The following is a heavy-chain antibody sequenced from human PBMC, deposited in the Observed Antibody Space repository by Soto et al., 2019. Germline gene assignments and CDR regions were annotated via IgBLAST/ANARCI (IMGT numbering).Heavy chain of an antibody. Sequence: ASVKVSCKASGYTFTGYYMHWVRQAPGQGLEWMGWINPNSGGTNDAQKFQGRVTMTRDTSISTAYMELSRLRSDDTAVYYCAREPSYSRSPPYNGMDVWGQGTTITVSS. CDR2: INPNSGGT. CDR3: AREPSYSRSPPYNGMDV. V-gene: IGHV1-2*02. J-gene: IGHJ6*02. D-gene: IGHD6-6*01. CDR1: GYTFTGYY.